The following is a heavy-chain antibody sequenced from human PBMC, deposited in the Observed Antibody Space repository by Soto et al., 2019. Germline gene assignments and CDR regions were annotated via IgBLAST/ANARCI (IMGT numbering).Heavy chain of an antibody. Sequence: TLSLTCSVSGDYIHVGGYYWTWIRQRPGKGLEWMGYIYYTGKTYYNPSLESRLTMSVERSKNQFSLRLTSVTAAGTAVYFCGRDLTSNANCIDPWGQGTLVTGSS. CDR1: GDYIHVGGYY. D-gene: IGHD2-2*01. CDR3: GRDLTSNANCIDP. CDR2: IYYTGKT. V-gene: IGHV4-30-4*01. J-gene: IGHJ5*02.